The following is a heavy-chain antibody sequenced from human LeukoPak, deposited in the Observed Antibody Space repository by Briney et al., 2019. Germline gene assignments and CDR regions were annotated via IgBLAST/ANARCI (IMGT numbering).Heavy chain of an antibody. V-gene: IGHV3-23*01. CDR3: ARDPQYCGGDCSDGY. Sequence: GGSLRLSCAASGFTFTSYTMTWVRQAPGKGLEWVSSISGSGSSTYYADSVKGRFTTSRDNSKNTVYVQMNTLKAEDTAMYFCARDPQYCGGDCSDGYWGQGTLVTVSS. D-gene: IGHD2-21*02. J-gene: IGHJ4*02. CDR1: GFTFTSYT. CDR2: ISGSGSST.